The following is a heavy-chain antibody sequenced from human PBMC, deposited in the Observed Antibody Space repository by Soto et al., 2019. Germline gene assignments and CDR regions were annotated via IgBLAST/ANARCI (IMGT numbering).Heavy chain of an antibody. J-gene: IGHJ4*02. CDR3: ARGRRGYSSSWYDY. CDR1: TGSFSGYS. D-gene: IGHD6-13*01. V-gene: IGHV4-34*01. CDR2: INHSGST. Sequence: PSETLSLTCAVYTGSFSGYSWSWIRQPPGKGLEWIGEINHSGSTNYNPSLKSRVTISVDTSKNQFSLKLSSVTAADTAVYYCARGRRGYSSSWYDYWGQGTLVTVSS.